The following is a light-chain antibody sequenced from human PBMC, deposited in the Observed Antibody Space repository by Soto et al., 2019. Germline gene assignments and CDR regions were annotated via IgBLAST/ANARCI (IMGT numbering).Light chain of an antibody. V-gene: IGLV2-8*01. Sequence: QSVLTQPPSASGSPGQSVTISCTGTSSDVGKYNYVSWYQQHPGKAPKLMIYEVTKRPSGVPDRFSGSKSGNTASLTVSGLQTEDEADYYCSSYTNSNTRVFGTGTKVTVL. CDR1: SSDVGKYNY. CDR3: SSYTNSNTRV. J-gene: IGLJ1*01. CDR2: EVT.